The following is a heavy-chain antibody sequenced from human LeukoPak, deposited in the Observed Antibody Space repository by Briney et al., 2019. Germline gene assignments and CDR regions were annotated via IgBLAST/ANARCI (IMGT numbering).Heavy chain of an antibody. CDR3: ARDLVSAGFDI. J-gene: IGHJ3*02. CDR1: GYTFSSHA. Sequence: ASVKVSCKAFGYTFSSHAMNWVRQAPGQGLELMGWINTNTGIPTYVQGFAGRLVFSLDTSVTTAYLQITSLKAEDTAVYYCARDLVSAGFDIWGQGTMATVSS. CDR2: INTNTGIP. D-gene: IGHD6-6*01. V-gene: IGHV7-4-1*02.